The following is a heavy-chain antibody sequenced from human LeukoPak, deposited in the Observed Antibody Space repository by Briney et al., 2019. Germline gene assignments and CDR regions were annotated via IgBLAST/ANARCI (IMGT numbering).Heavy chain of an antibody. CDR2: IYYTGST. J-gene: IGHJ4*02. CDR1: GGSITDNY. V-gene: IGHV4-59*01. CDR3: AKGTEILDY. Sequence: KSSETLSLTCTVSGGSITDNYWSWIRQPPGEGLEWVEHIYYTGSTYSNPSLKSRVTISVDTSKNQSSLKLSSVTAADTAVYYCAKGTEILDYWGQGTLVTVSS. D-gene: IGHD1-1*01.